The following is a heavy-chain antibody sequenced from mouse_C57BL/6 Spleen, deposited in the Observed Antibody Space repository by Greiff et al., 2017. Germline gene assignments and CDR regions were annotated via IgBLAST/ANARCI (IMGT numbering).Heavy chain of an antibody. V-gene: IGHV1-18*01. CDR3: ARDGYDTWFAY. J-gene: IGHJ3*01. D-gene: IGHD2-2*01. Sequence: EVQRVESGPELVKPGASVKIPCKASGYTFTDYNMDWVKQSHGKSLEWIGDINPNNGGTIYNQKFKGKATLTVDKSSSTAYMELRSLTSEDTAVYYCARDGYDTWFAYWGQGTLVTVSA. CDR1: GYTFTDYN. CDR2: INPNNGGT.